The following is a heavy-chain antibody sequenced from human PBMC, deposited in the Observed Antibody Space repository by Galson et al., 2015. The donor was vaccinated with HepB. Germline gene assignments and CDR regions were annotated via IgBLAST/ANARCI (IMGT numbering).Heavy chain of an antibody. D-gene: IGHD6-19*01. CDR3: ASLGIAVAGIVAFDY. CDR2: ISSSSSYI. CDR1: GFTFSSYS. J-gene: IGHJ4*02. Sequence: SLRLSCAASGFTFSSYSMNWVRQAPGKGLEWVSSISSSSSYIYYADSVKGRFTISRDNAKNSLYLQMNSLRAEDTAVYYCASLGIAVAGIVAFDYWGQGTLVTVSS. V-gene: IGHV3-21*01.